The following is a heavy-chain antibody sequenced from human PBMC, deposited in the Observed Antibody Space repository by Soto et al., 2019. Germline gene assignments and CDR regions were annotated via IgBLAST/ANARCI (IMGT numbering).Heavy chain of an antibody. J-gene: IGHJ5*02. V-gene: IGHV4-4*07. D-gene: IGHD1-1*01. CDR1: GASISGFY. CDR2: IYATGTT. CDR3: VRDGTKTLRDWFDP. Sequence: SETLSLTCTVSGASISGFYWSWIRKSAGKGLEWIGRIYATGTTDYNPSLKSRVMMSVDTSKKQFSLKLRSVTAADTAVYYCVRDGTKTLRDWFDPGGQGSSVTVSS.